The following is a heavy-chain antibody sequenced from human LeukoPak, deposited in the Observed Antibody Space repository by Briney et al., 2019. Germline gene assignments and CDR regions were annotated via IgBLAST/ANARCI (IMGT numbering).Heavy chain of an antibody. V-gene: IGHV3-30*04. CDR2: ISYDGSNK. Sequence: GGSLRLSCAASGFTFSSYAMHWVRQAPGKGLEWVAVISYDGSNKYYADSVKGRFTISRDNSKNTLYLQMNSLRAEDTAVYYCAKEITIFGVAPRKNYGMDVWGQGTTVTVSS. CDR1: GFTFSSYA. D-gene: IGHD3-3*01. J-gene: IGHJ6*02. CDR3: AKEITIFGVAPRKNYGMDV.